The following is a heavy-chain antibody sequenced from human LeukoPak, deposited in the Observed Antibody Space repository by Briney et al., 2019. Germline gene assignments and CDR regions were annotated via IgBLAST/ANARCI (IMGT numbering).Heavy chain of an antibody. CDR3: AKEPRNEGGTLYYFDY. D-gene: IGHD3-16*01. CDR2: IYSGGST. Sequence: GGSLRLSCAASGFTVSSNYMSWVRQAPGKGLEWVSVIYSGGSTYYADSVKGRFTISRDNSKNTLYLQMNSLRAEDTAVYYCAKEPRNEGGTLYYFDYWGQGTLVTVSS. CDR1: GFTVSSNY. J-gene: IGHJ4*02. V-gene: IGHV3-66*01.